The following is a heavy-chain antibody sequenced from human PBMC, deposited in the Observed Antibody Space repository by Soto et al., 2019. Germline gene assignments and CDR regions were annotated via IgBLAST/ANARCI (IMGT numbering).Heavy chain of an antibody. V-gene: IGHV1-8*01. J-gene: IGHJ3*02. CDR1: GYTFTSYD. CDR2: MNPNSGNT. D-gene: IGHD3-22*01. Sequence: QVQLVQSGAEVKKPGASVKVSCKASGYTFTSYDIDWVRQATGQGLEWMGWMNPNSGNTGYAQKFQGRVTMTRNTSISTAYMELSSLRSEDTAVYYCARGHYYDTGCYYVFAAFDIWGQGTTVTVSS. CDR3: ARGHYYDTGCYYVFAAFDI.